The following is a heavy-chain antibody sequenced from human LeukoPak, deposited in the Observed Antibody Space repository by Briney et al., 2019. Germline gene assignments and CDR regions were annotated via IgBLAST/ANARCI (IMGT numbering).Heavy chain of an antibody. CDR2: ISSGSSTI. D-gene: IGHD3-16*01. CDR3: ARFRGDYYFDY. V-gene: IGHV3-48*01. CDR1: GFSLTGYG. J-gene: IGHJ4*02. Sequence: GRSLRLSCAASGFSLTGYGMNWGRQAPGKGLGWVSYISSGSSTIYYAASVKGRFTVSRDNAKNSLYLQVNSLRAEDAAVYYCARFRGDYYFDYWGQGTLVTVSS.